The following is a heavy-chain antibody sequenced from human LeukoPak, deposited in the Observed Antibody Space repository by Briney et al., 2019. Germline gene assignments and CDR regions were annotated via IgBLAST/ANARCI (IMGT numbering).Heavy chain of an antibody. CDR1: GGSISSYY. V-gene: IGHV4-59*01. D-gene: IGHD6-6*01. Sequence: NTSETLSLTCTVSGGSISSYYWSWIRQPPGKGLEWIGYIYYSGSTNYNPSLRSRVTISVDTSKNQFSLKLSSVTAADTAVYYCARESSSNAFDIWGQGTMVTVSS. CDR3: ARESSSNAFDI. CDR2: IYYSGST. J-gene: IGHJ3*02.